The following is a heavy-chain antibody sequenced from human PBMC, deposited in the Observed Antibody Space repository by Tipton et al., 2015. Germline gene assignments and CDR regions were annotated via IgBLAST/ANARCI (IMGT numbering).Heavy chain of an antibody. Sequence: TLSLTCTVSNDTISSSNFYWGWIRQPPGKGLEWIGSISYSGSTSYNPSLKSRVTVSVDTSKNQFSLKLSSVTAADTAVYYCARHRLIVASGFDPWGQGTLVTVSS. V-gene: IGHV4-39*01. CDR1: NDTISSSNFY. CDR2: ISYSGST. CDR3: ARHRLIVASGFDP. D-gene: IGHD2-15*01. J-gene: IGHJ5*02.